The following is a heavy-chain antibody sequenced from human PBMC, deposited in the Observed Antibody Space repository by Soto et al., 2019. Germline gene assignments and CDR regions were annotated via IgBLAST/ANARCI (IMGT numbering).Heavy chain of an antibody. D-gene: IGHD2-15*01. CDR1: GYSFTSYW. CDR2: IYPGDSDT. Sequence: PGESLKISCKGSGYSFTSYWIGWVRQMPGKGLEWMGIIYPGDSDTRYSPSFQGQVTISAYKSISTAYLQWSSLKASDTAMYYCARGYCRGGSCYSYYYYGMDVWGQGTTVTVSS. CDR3: ARGYCRGGSCYSYYYYGMDV. V-gene: IGHV5-51*01. J-gene: IGHJ6*02.